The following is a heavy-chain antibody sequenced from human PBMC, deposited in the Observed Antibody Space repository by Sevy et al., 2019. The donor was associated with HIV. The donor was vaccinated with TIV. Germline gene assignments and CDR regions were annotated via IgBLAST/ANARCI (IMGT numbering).Heavy chain of an antibody. CDR2: INEDGSEK. J-gene: IGHJ6*02. CDR3: AKGVVAGSNYYYYYGMDV. D-gene: IGHD2-21*01. CDR1: GFTFSSYW. V-gene: IGHV3-7*03. Sequence: GGSLRLSCAASGFTFSSYWMSWVRQAPGKGLEWVANINEDGSEKHYVDSVKGRFTISRDNAKNSLYLQMNSLRAEDTALYYCAKGVVAGSNYYYYYGMDVWGQGTTVTVSS.